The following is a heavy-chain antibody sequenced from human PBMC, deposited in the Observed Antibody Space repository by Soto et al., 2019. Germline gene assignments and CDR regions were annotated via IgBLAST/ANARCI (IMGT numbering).Heavy chain of an antibody. Sequence: EVQLLESGGGLVQPGGSLRLSCAASEFTFSSYSMIWVRQAPGKGLEWVSGVTGRGDTTYYAESVKGRFTISRDNSKNTLYLQVNSLRAEDTAVFYCARGHFGVTMDVWGQGTTVTVSS. J-gene: IGHJ6*02. CDR1: EFTFSSYS. CDR2: VTGRGDTT. CDR3: ARGHFGVTMDV. V-gene: IGHV3-23*01. D-gene: IGHD3-3*01.